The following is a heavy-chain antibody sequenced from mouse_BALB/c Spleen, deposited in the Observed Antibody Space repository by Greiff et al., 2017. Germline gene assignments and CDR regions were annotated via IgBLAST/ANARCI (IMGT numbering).Heavy chain of an antibody. CDR3: TRSSYGNYVVFDY. D-gene: IGHD2-1*01. CDR2: IYPGNSDT. V-gene: IGHV1-5*01. Sequence: VQLQQSGTVLARPGASVKMSCKASGYTFTSYWMHWVKQRPGQGLEWIGAIYPGNSDTSYNQKFKGKAKLTAVTSTSTAYMELSSLTNEDSAVYYCTRSSYGNYVVFDYWGQGTTLTVSS. J-gene: IGHJ2*01. CDR1: GYTFTSYW.